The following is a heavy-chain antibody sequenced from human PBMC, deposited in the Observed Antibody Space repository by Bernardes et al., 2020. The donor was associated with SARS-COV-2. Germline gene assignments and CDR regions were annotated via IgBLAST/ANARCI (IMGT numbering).Heavy chain of an antibody. J-gene: IGHJ3*02. CDR3: AHRRRLYRGNHVIGNAFDI. CDR2: IYWDDDE. D-gene: IGHD5-12*01. CDR1: GFSLTTSGMC. Sequence: SSPPQAQPTQTLTLTYTFSGFSLTTSGMCVGWIRQPPGKALEWLALIYWDDDERDSPSLKNRLTITRDISKNQVVLTITNMDPVDTATYYCAHRRRLYRGNHVIGNAFDIWGQGTLVPVSS. V-gene: IGHV2-5*02.